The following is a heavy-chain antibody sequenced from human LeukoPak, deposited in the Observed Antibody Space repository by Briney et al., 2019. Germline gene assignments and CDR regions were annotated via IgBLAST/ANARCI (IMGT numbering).Heavy chain of an antibody. D-gene: IGHD3-10*01. Sequence: SVKVSCKASGGTFSSYAISWVRQAPGQGLEWMGRVIPILGIANYAQKFQGRVTITADKSTSTAYMELSSLRSEDTAVYYCARDFEAMVRGANPWFDPWGQGTLVTVSS. CDR1: GGTFSSYA. CDR2: VIPILGIA. V-gene: IGHV1-69*04. CDR3: ARDFEAMVRGANPWFDP. J-gene: IGHJ5*02.